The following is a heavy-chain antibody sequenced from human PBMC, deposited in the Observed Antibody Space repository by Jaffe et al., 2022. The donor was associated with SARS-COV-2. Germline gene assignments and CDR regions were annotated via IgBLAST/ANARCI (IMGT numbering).Heavy chain of an antibody. Sequence: QVQLQQSGPGLVKPSQTLSLTCAISGDSVSSNSAAWNWIRQSPSRGLEWLGRTYYRSKWYNDYAVSVKSRITINPDTSKNQFSLQLNSVTPEDTAVYYCARDTHPRGSTRDSTGIDYWGQGTLVTVSS. CDR3: ARDTHPRGSTRDSTGIDY. J-gene: IGHJ4*02. CDR2: TYYRSKWYN. D-gene: IGHD1-26*01. V-gene: IGHV6-1*01. CDR1: GDSVSSNSAA.